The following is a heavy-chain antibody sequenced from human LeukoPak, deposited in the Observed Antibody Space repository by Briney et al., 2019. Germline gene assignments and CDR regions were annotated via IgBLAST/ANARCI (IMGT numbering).Heavy chain of an antibody. J-gene: IGHJ4*02. CDR1: GFTFSGYW. V-gene: IGHV3-7*01. Sequence: GGSLRLSCAASGFTFSGYWMSWVRQSPGKGLEWVANINKDGSERYNVDSVKGRFTISRDNANKSLYLQMNSLRAEDTSVYYCARESKGRSKIDYWGQGTLVTVSS. D-gene: IGHD4-17*01. CDR2: INKDGSER. CDR3: ARESKGRSKIDY.